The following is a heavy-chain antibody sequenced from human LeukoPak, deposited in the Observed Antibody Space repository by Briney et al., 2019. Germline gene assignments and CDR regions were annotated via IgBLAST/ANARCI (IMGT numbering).Heavy chain of an antibody. J-gene: IGHJ4*02. CDR2: INHSGST. V-gene: IGHV4-34*01. Sequence: PSETLSLTCAVYGGSFSGYYWSWIRQPPGKGLEWIGEINHSGSTNYNPSLKSRVTISVDTSKNQFSLKLSSVTAADTAVYYCARGSAVVQLWPRQKEFDYWGQGTLVTVSS. D-gene: IGHD5-18*01. CDR1: GGSFSGYY. CDR3: ARGSAVVQLWPRQKEFDY.